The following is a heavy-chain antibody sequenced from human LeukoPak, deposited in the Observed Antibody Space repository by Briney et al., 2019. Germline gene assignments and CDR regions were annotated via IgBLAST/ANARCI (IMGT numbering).Heavy chain of an antibody. CDR2: IYYSGST. CDR3: ANTLYYDFWSGYEDWFDP. J-gene: IGHJ5*02. V-gene: IGHV4-39*01. D-gene: IGHD3-3*01. Sequence: SETLSLTCTVSGGSISSSSYYWGWIRQPPGKGLEWIGSIYYSGSTYYNPSLKSRVTISVDTSKNQFSLKLSSVTAADTAVYYCANTLYYDFWSGYEDWFDPWGQGTLVTVSS. CDR1: GGSISSSSYY.